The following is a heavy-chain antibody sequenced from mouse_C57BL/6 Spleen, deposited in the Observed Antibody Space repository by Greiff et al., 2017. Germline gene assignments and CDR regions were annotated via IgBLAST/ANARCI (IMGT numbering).Heavy chain of an antibody. D-gene: IGHD2-3*01. CDR2: INYDGSST. CDR3: ARGGDGYYVEGAMDY. CDR1: GFTFSDYY. V-gene: IGHV5-16*01. Sequence: EVNVVESEGGLVQPGSSMKLSCTASGFTFSDYYMAWVRQVPEKGLEWVANINYDGSSTYYLDSLKSRFIISRDNAKNILYLQMSSLKSEDTATYYCARGGDGYYVEGAMDYWGQGTSVTVSS. J-gene: IGHJ4*01.